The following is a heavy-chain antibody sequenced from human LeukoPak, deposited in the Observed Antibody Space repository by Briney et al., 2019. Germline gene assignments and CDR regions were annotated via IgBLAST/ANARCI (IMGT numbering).Heavy chain of an antibody. J-gene: IGHJ4*02. CDR3: ARLRIVGATTIDY. CDR1: GGSISSSIYY. Sequence: SETLSLTCTVSGGSISSSIYYWGWIRQPPGKGLEWIGSIYYSGSTYYNPSLKSRVTISVDTSKNQFSLKLSSVTAADTAVYYCARLRIVGATTIDYWGQGTLVTVSS. V-gene: IGHV4-39*01. CDR2: IYYSGST. D-gene: IGHD1-26*01.